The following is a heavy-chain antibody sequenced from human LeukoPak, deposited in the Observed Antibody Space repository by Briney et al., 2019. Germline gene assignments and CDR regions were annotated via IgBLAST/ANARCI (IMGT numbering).Heavy chain of an antibody. CDR1: GGSLSSGGYS. CDR2: IYHSGST. D-gene: IGHD3-3*01. CDR3: ARGPPYYDFWSGYIDY. J-gene: IGHJ4*02. Sequence: SETLSLTCAVSGGSLSSGGYSWSWIRQPPGKGLEWIGYIYHSGSTYYNPSLKSRVTISVDRSKNQFSLKLSSVTAADTAVYYCARGPPYYDFWSGYIDYWGQGTLVTVSS. V-gene: IGHV4-30-2*01.